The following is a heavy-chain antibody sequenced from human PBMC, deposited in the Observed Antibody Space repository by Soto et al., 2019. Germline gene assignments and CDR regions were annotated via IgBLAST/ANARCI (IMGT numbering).Heavy chain of an antibody. Sequence: GGSLRLSCAASGFTFSSYSMNWVRQAPGKGLEWVSYISSSSSTIYYADSVKGRFTISRDNAKNSLYLQMNSLRDEDTAVYYCARDRDYGDYRHFDYWGQGTLVTVSS. J-gene: IGHJ4*02. CDR2: ISSSSSTI. CDR1: GFTFSSYS. D-gene: IGHD4-17*01. V-gene: IGHV3-48*02. CDR3: ARDRDYGDYRHFDY.